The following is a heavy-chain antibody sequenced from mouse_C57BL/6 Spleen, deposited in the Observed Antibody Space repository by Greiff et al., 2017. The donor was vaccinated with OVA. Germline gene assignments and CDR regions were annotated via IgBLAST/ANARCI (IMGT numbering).Heavy chain of an antibody. CDR1: GYAFSSSW. CDR3: ARRLGSSFGGFAY. D-gene: IGHD1-1*01. Sequence: VQLQQSGPELVKPGASVKISCKASGYAFSSSWMNWVKQRPGKGLEWIGRIYPGDGDTNYNGKVKGKATLTADKSSSTAYMQLSSLTSEDSAVYFCARRLGSSFGGFAYWGQGTLVTVSA. V-gene: IGHV1-82*01. CDR2: IYPGDGDT. J-gene: IGHJ3*01.